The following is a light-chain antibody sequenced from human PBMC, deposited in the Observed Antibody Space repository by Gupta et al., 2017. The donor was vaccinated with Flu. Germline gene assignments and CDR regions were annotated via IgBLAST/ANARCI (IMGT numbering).Light chain of an antibody. J-gene: IGKJ1*01. Sequence: GDRVTITCRASQTINSWVAWYQQKPGKAPKLVIYKASTLQSGVPSTFGGSGSETEFTLTISSLQPDDFATYYCQQYNAYPWTFGQGTKVELK. V-gene: IGKV1-5*03. CDR2: KAS. CDR1: QTINSW. CDR3: QQYNAYPWT.